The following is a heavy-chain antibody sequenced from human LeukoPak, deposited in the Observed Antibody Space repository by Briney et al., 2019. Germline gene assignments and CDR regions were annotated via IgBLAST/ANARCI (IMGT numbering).Heavy chain of an antibody. Sequence: GGSLRLSCAASGFTFSSYAMSWVRQAPGKGLEWVSAISGSGGSTYYADSVKGQFTISRDNAKNSLYLQMNSLRGEDTAVYYCARDRGIVGTTGYYYMDVWGKGTTVTVSS. CDR2: ISGSGGST. D-gene: IGHD1-26*01. CDR3: ARDRGIVGTTGYYYMDV. CDR1: GFTFSSYA. J-gene: IGHJ6*03. V-gene: IGHV3-23*01.